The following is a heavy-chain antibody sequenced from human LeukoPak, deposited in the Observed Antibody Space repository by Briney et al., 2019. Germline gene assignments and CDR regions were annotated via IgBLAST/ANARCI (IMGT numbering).Heavy chain of an antibody. V-gene: IGHV3-74*01. CDR3: ARGGYSASYYRFS. CDR1: GFTFTDYW. J-gene: IGHJ4*02. Sequence: GGSLRLSCAASGFTFTDYWMHWVRQVPGKGLVCLSRNSKEGDNAVYADFAKGRFTMSRDNAKKTVYLPLTTLRPDDTALYYCARGGYSASYYRFSWGQGTLVTVSS. D-gene: IGHD3-22*01. CDR2: NSKEGDNA.